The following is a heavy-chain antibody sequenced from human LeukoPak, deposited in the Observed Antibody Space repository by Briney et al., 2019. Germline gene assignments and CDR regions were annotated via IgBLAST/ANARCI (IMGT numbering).Heavy chain of an antibody. CDR1: GYTFTAYY. CDR2: IRPGDTRT. Sequence: ASVKVSCKASGYTFTAYYIQWVRQAPGQGLEWMGTIRPGDTRTTYAQKFQGRVTMTWDMSTTTGYMELSSLRSEDTAVYYCVREKSGGTYDYWGQGTLVTVSS. J-gene: IGHJ4*02. V-gene: IGHV1-46*01. D-gene: IGHD3-16*01. CDR3: VREKSGGTYDY.